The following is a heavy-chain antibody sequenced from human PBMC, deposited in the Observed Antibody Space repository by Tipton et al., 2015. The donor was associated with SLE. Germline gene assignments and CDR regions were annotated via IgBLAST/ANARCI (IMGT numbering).Heavy chain of an antibody. CDR1: GFAFGDYT. J-gene: IGHJ4*02. Sequence: SLRLSCAASGFAFGDYTMNGVRPAPGKGLEWVSSINSGSSYTYYADSVKGRFTISRGNDKNSLYLQMNSLTAEDTAVYYCAKGSAAARPYYFDNWGQGTLVTVSP. V-gene: IGHV3-21*01. D-gene: IGHD6-13*01. CDR3: AKGSAAARPYYFDN. CDR2: INSGSSYT.